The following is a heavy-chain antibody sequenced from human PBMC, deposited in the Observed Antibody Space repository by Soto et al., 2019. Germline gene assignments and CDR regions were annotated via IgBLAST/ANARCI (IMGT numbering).Heavy chain of an antibody. CDR1: GGTFGSYA. D-gene: IGHD2-2*01. CDR3: RRLKGSSTRFDIYYYNYYGMDV. CDR2: IIPIPGTA. V-gene: IGHV1-69*01. J-gene: IGHJ6*02. Sequence: QVQLVQSGAEVKKPGSSVKVSCKASGGTFGSYAISWVRQAPGQGLEWMGGIIPIPGTANYAQKFQGRVTIAADESTITAYVELSSLSSEDMAVYYCRRLKGSSTRFDIYYYNYYGMDVRGQGTTVIVSS.